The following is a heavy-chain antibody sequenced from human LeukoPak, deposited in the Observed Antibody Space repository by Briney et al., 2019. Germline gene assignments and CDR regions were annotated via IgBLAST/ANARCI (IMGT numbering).Heavy chain of an antibody. Sequence: GASVKVSCKASGYTFTSYGISWVRQAPGQGLEWMGWISAYNGHTDYAQKLQGRVTMTRDTSTSTVYMELSSLRSEDTAVYYCARDSSHRLSSGYSSSWYEDYWGQGTLVTVSS. CDR3: ARDSSHRLSSGYSSSWYEDY. J-gene: IGHJ4*02. CDR1: GYTFTSYG. D-gene: IGHD6-13*01. V-gene: IGHV1-18*01. CDR2: ISAYNGHT.